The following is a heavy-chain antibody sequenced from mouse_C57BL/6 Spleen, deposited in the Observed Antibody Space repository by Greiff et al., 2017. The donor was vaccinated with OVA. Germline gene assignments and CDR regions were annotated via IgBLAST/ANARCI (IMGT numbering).Heavy chain of an antibody. D-gene: IGHD2-5*01. V-gene: IGHV3-1*01. CDR2: ISYSGST. CDR3: ARGRGYSNYGGDYFDY. Sequence: EVQLQESGPGMVKPSQSLSLTCTVTGYSITSGYDWHWIRHFPGNKLEWMGYISYSGSTNYNPSLKSRISITHDTSKNHFFLKLNSVTTEDTATYYCARGRGYSNYGGDYFDYWGQGTTLTVSS. J-gene: IGHJ2*01. CDR1: GYSITSGYD.